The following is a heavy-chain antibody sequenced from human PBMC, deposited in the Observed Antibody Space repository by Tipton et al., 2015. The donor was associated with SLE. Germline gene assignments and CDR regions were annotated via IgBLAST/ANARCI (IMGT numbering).Heavy chain of an antibody. V-gene: IGHV4-39*07. Sequence: TLSLPCTVSGGSVSSSSKYWAWIRRPPGEGLEWIGSIYYTGTTTYYNSFLKSRVTMSVDTSKNQFSLRLTSVIAADTAVYYCARFHVKSYYEFDCWGQGTLVTVSS. D-gene: IGHD3-10*01. J-gene: IGHJ4*02. CDR2: IYYTGTTT. CDR3: ARFHVKSYYEFDC. CDR1: GGSVSSSSKY.